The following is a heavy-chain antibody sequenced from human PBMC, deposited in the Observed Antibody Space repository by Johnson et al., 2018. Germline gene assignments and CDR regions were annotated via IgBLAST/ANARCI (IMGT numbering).Heavy chain of an antibody. V-gene: IGHV3-23*04. J-gene: IGHJ4*02. D-gene: IGHD6-19*01. CDR1: GFTFSNYA. CDR3: AKDLAVADY. Sequence: VQLVQSGGGLVKPGGSLRLSCVASGFTFSNYAMNWVRQAPGKGLEWVSTIRDNGVRTFYADSVKGRFTISRDNSKKTLYLQMNSLRADDPAVYYCAKDLAVADYWGQGTLVTVAS. CDR2: IRDNGVRT.